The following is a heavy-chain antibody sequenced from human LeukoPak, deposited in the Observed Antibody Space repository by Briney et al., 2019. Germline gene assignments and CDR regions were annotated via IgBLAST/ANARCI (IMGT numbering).Heavy chain of an antibody. J-gene: IGHJ5*02. CDR2: ISGSGGST. CDR3: AKTYLWFGELDWFDP. V-gene: IGHV3-23*01. Sequence: PGGSLRLSCAASGFTFSSYAMSWVRQAPGKGLEWVSAISGSGGSTYYADSVKGRFTISRDNSKNTLYLQMNSLRAEDTAVYYCAKTYLWFGELDWFDPWGQGTLVTVSS. CDR1: GFTFSSYA. D-gene: IGHD3-10*01.